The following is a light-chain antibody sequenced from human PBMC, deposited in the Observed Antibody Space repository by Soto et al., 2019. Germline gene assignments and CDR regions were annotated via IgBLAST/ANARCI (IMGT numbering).Light chain of an antibody. CDR3: HSYDPNNWV. V-gene: IGLV6-57*03. J-gene: IGLJ3*02. Sequence: NFMLTQPHSVSESPGKTVTISCTRSSGSIASNYVQWYQQRPGCAPTTMIYEDNRRPSGVPDRFSGSIDSSSNSASLTVSGLKTEDEADYYCHSYDPNNWVFGGGTKLNVL. CDR1: SGSIASNY. CDR2: EDN.